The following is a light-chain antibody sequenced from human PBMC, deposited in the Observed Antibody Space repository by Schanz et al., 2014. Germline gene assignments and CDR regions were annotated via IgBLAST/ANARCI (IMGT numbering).Light chain of an antibody. CDR3: SSYAGSIYV. V-gene: IGLV2-8*01. CDR2: EVT. CDR1: SSDVGRYNY. Sequence: QSALTQPPSASGSPGQSVTISCTGTSSDVGRYNYVSWYQQHPDKAPKLLIYEVTKRPSGVPDRFSGSKSGNTAFLTVSGVQAEDEADYYCSSYAGSIYVFGTGTKLTVL. J-gene: IGLJ1*01.